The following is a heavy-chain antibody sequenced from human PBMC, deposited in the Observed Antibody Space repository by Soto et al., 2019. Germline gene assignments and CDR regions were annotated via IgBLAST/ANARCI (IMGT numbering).Heavy chain of an antibody. CDR2: IYYSGST. Sequence: QVQLQESGPGLVKPSETLSLTCTVSGGSISSYYWSWIRQPPGKGLEWIGYIYYSGSTNYNPSLKSRVTISVDTSKNQFSPELSSVTAADTAVYYCVGSTGDYYGSGSYHYYFDYWGQGTLVTVSS. D-gene: IGHD3-10*01. J-gene: IGHJ4*02. CDR1: GGSISSYY. CDR3: VGSTGDYYGSGSYHYYFDY. V-gene: IGHV4-59*08.